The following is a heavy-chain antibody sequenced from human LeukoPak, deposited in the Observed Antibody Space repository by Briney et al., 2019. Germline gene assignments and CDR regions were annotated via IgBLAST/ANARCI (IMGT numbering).Heavy chain of an antibody. J-gene: IGHJ4*02. CDR2: ISAYNGNT. CDR1: GYTFTSYG. CDR3: ANYHDYSNFQGAYYLDY. Sequence: ASVKVSCKASGYTFTSYGISWVRQAPGQGLEWMGWISAYNGNTNYAQKLQGRVTMTTDTSTSTAYMELRSLRSDDTAVYYCANYHDYSNFQGAYYLDYWGQGTLVTVSS. V-gene: IGHV1-18*01. D-gene: IGHD4-11*01.